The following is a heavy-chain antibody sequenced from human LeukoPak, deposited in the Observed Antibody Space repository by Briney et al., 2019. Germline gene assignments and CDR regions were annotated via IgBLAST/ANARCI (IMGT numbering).Heavy chain of an antibody. Sequence: SETLSLTCTVTGGSITGNPYYWGWIRQPPGKGLEWIGSISFDGNSYYDPSLKSRVTVSRDTSKNQFSLKVNSVTAADTAVYYCARINGGIWGQGTLVTVSS. D-gene: IGHD2-8*01. V-gene: IGHV4-39*07. CDR1: GGSITGNPYY. J-gene: IGHJ4*02. CDR2: ISFDGNS. CDR3: ARINGGI.